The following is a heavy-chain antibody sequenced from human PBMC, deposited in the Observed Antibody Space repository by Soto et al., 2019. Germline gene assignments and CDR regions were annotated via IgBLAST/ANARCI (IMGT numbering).Heavy chain of an antibody. CDR1: GLTFSRYA. D-gene: IGHD6-19*01. CDR3: AKQVFDSSGYSSNYYYYYGMDV. CDR2: ISGSGGST. V-gene: IGHV3-23*01. J-gene: IGHJ6*02. Sequence: GGCRRLSCAASGLTFSRYAMSRVRQAPGKGLEWVSAISGSGGSTYYADSVKGRFTISRDNSKNTLYLQMNSLRAEDTAVYYCAKQVFDSSGYSSNYYYYYGMDVWGQGTTVTVSS.